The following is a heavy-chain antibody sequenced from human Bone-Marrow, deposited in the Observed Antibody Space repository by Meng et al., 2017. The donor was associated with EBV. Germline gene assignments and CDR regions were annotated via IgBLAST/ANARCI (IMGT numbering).Heavy chain of an antibody. CDR3: ASGSPQKRFLSY. D-gene: IGHD3-3*01. CDR1: ASGCRYYH. V-gene: IGHV4-34*01. Sequence: VQRLPRHGVLFMLTETLSLICAGVASGCRYYHWSWIRMPPGNGQELHGTINHSGSTNYNPSLKRRVTISVDASRNQFSLQLPSVTAADTAVYYCASGSPQKRFLSYWGQGTLVTVSS. J-gene: IGHJ4*02. CDR2: INHSGST.